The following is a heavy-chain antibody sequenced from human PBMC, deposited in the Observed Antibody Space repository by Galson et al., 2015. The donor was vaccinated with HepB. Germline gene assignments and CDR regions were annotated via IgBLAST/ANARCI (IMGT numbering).Heavy chain of an antibody. CDR1: GFTFSSYA. CDR2: ISYDGSNK. V-gene: IGHV3-30*04. CDR3: AAPIVPAAMQDFDY. Sequence: SLRLSCAASGFTFSSYAMHWVRQAPGKGLEWVAVISYDGSNKYYADSVKGRFTISRDNSKNTLYLQMNSLRAEDTAVYYCAAPIVPAAMQDFDYWGQGTLVTVSS. D-gene: IGHD2-2*01. J-gene: IGHJ4*02.